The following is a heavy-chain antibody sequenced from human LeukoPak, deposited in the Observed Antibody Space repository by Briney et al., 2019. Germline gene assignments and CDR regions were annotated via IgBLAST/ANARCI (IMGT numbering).Heavy chain of an antibody. CDR2: INPNSGGT. J-gene: IGHJ4*02. Sequence: ASVKVSCKASGYTFTGYYMHWVRQAPGQGLEWMGWINPNSGGTNYAQKFQGRVTMTRDTSISTAYMELSRLRSDDTAVYYCARYPGFDLNTYYYDSSGYKPAFDYWGQGTLVTVSS. CDR1: GYTFTGYY. V-gene: IGHV1-2*02. D-gene: IGHD3-22*01. CDR3: ARYPGFDLNTYYYDSSGYKPAFDY.